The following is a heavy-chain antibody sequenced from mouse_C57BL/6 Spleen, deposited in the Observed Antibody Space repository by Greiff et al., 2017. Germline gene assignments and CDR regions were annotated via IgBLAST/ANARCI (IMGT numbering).Heavy chain of an antibody. CDR1: GYTFTDYY. CDR3: AKSRAGTDYAMDY. Sequence: VKLMESGAELVRPGASVKLSCKASGYTFTDYYLNWVKQRPGQGLEWIARIYPGSGNTYYNAQFKGKATLTAEKSSSTAYMQLSSRTSEDSAVYFCAKSRAGTDYAMDYWGQGTSVTVSS. D-gene: IGHD4-1*01. V-gene: IGHV1-76*01. J-gene: IGHJ4*01. CDR2: IYPGSGNT.